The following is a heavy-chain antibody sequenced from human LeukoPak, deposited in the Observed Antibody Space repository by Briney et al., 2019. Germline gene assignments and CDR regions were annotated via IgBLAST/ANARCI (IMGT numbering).Heavy chain of an antibody. CDR3: ARDHDY. J-gene: IGHJ4*02. CDR1: GFTFSSYE. Sequence: GGSLRLSCAASGFTFSSYEMNWVRQAPGKGLEWVSYISSYGGTIYYADSVQGQFIISRDNAKSSLYLQMNSLRVEDTAVYYCARDHDYWGQGTLVTVSS. V-gene: IGHV3-48*03. CDR2: ISSYGGTI.